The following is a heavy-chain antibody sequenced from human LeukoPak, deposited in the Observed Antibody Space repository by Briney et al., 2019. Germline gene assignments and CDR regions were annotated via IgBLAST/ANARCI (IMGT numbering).Heavy chain of an antibody. CDR3: ARLYDYGDYEGDY. Sequence: SETLSLTCTVSGGSISSYYWSWIRQPPGKGLEWIGYIYYSGSTNYNPPLKSRVTISVDTSKNQFSLKLSSVTAADTAVYYCARLYDYGDYEGDYWGQGTLVTVSS. V-gene: IGHV4-59*08. CDR2: IYYSGST. CDR1: GGSISSYY. D-gene: IGHD4-17*01. J-gene: IGHJ4*02.